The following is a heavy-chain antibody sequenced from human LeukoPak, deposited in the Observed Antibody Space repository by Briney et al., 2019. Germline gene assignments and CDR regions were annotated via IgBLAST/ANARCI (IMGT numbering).Heavy chain of an antibody. CDR2: LYSDGST. CDR3: ARRPDYGGTPTFDY. V-gene: IGHV3-66*01. J-gene: IGHJ4*02. D-gene: IGHD4-23*01. Sequence: GGSLRLSCAASGVTVSSNYMSWVRQAPGKRLEWVSVLYSDGSTYYADSVKGRFTISRDNSKNTLYLQMNSLRAEDTAVYFCARRPDYGGTPTFDYWGQGTLVTVSS. CDR1: GVTVSSNY.